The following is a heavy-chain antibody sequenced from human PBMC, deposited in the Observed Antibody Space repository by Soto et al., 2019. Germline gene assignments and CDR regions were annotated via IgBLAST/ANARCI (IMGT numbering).Heavy chain of an antibody. Sequence: QVQLVQSGDEVKKPGASVKVSCKASGYTFTTHSISWVRQAPGQGLEWMGWVSGDNGHTNYAQSLQGRVTMTTDTSTNTAYMELRSLRSDDTAVYNCARDLGYCRSGTCYREWFDPWGQGTLVTVSS. J-gene: IGHJ5*02. CDR3: ARDLGYCRSGTCYREWFDP. CDR1: GYTFTTHS. D-gene: IGHD2-15*01. V-gene: IGHV1-18*01. CDR2: VSGDNGHT.